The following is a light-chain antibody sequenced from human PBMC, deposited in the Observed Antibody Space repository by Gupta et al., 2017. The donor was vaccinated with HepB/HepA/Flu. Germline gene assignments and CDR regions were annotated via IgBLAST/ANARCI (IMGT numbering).Light chain of an antibody. CDR2: QDT. CDR3: QAWDSSSVV. V-gene: IGLV3-1*01. J-gene: IGLJ2*01. Sequence: SYELTQPPSVSVSPGQTATITCSGDKLGNKYACWYKQKPGQSPVRGIFQDTKRPSGIPQRFSGANSGNKATLTISGTQAMEEADDYCQAWDSSSVVFGGGTKLTVL. CDR1: KLGNKY.